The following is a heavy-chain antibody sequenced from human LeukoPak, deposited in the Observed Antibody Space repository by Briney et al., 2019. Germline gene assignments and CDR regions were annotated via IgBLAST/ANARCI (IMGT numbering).Heavy chain of an antibody. D-gene: IGHD2-2*03. CDR2: IGGSGTRT. V-gene: IGHV3-23*01. J-gene: IGHJ4*02. CDR1: GFTFTTYG. Sequence: PGGSLRLSCSAYGFTFTTYGMNWVRQAPGKGLEWVSGIGGSGTRTYYADSVKGRFTISRDNSKNTLYLQMNSLRDEDTAVYYCAKDSGWILFDDWGQGTLVTVSS. CDR3: AKDSGWILFDD.